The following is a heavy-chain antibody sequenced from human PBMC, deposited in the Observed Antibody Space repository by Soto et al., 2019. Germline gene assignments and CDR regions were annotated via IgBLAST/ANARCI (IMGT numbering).Heavy chain of an antibody. J-gene: IGHJ5*02. CDR3: ATYCSGGSCLGDP. CDR1: GFTFSRYW. CDR2: INSDGT. V-gene: IGHV3-74*01. Sequence: GGSLRLSCAASGFTFSRYWMHWVRQAPGKGLVWVSGINSDGTTYADSVKSRFTISRDNAKNTLYLQMNSLRAEDTAVYYCATYCSGGSCLGDPWGQGTLVTVSS. D-gene: IGHD2-15*01.